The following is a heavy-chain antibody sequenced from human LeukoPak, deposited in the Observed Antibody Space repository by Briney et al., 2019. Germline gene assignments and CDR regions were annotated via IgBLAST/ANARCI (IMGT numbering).Heavy chain of an antibody. CDR1: GGSIRRYY. V-gene: IGHV4-4*07. J-gene: IGHJ5*01. CDR3: AMYGVPNGFDP. Sequence: SETLSLTRTVSGGSIRRYYWSWIRQPARKGLEWIGRIYTSGSTNYIPALKSRVTMSVDTSKNQFSLKLSSVTAADTAVYFCAMYGVPNGFDPWGQGTLVTVSS. D-gene: IGHD4-17*01. CDR2: IYTSGST.